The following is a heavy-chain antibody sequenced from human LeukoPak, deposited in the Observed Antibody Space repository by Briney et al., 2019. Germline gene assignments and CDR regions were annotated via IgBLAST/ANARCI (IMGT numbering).Heavy chain of an antibody. CDR2: IYYSGST. Sequence: SETLSLTCTVSGGSISSYYWSWIRQPPGKGLEWIGYIYYSGSTNYNPSLKSRLTISLDTSKNQFSLNLSSVTAADTAVYYCAREGDKYANWFDTWGQGTLVTVPS. J-gene: IGHJ5*02. CDR1: GGSISSYY. CDR3: AREGDKYANWFDT. V-gene: IGHV4-59*01. D-gene: IGHD2-8*01.